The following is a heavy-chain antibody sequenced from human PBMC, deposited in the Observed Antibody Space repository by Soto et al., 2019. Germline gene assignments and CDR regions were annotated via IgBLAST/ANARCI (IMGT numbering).Heavy chain of an antibody. J-gene: IGHJ4*02. V-gene: IGHV4-59*01. CDR3: ARVARSAGDIVVVVDYFDH. CDR2: IYYSGST. Sequence: XETLSLRCTVSGGSISSYYWSWIRQPPGKGLEWIGYIYYSGSTNYNPSLKSRVTISVDTSKNQFSLKLSSVTAADTAVYYCARVARSAGDIVVVVDYFDHWGQGTLVTVSS. D-gene: IGHD2-15*01. CDR1: GGSISSYY.